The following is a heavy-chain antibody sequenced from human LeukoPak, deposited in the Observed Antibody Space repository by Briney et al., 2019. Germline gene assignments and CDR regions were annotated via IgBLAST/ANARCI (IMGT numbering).Heavy chain of an antibody. CDR2: IYYSGST. CDR1: GGSISSYY. J-gene: IGHJ4*02. CDR3: ARRTVAGAPFDY. Sequence: SETLSLTCTVSGGSISSYYWSWIRQPPGKGLEWIGYIYYSGSTNYNPSLKSRVTISVDTSKNQFSLKLSSVTAADTAVYYCARRTVAGAPFDYWGQGTPVTVSS. D-gene: IGHD6-19*01. V-gene: IGHV4-59*01.